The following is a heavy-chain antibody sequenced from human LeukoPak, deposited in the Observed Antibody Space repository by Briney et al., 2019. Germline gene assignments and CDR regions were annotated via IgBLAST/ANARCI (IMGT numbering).Heavy chain of an antibody. J-gene: IGHJ6*03. CDR1: GGSISSYY. D-gene: IGHD4-11*01. V-gene: IGHV4-59*01. CDR3: ARSSPYSNYYYYFYMDV. Sequence: SETLSLTCTVSGGSISSYYWSWIRQPPGKGLEWIGYIYYSGSTNYNPSLKSRVTISVDTSRTQFSLKLSSVTAADTAVYYCARSSPYSNYYYYFYMDVWGKGTTVTVSS. CDR2: IYYSGST.